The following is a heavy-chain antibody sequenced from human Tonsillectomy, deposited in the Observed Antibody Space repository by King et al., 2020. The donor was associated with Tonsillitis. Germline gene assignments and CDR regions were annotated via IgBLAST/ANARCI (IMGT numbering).Heavy chain of an antibody. V-gene: IGHV3-21*01. J-gene: IGHJ4*02. Sequence: GQLVQSGGGLVKPGGSLRLSCAASGFTFSSYNMNWVRQAPGKGLEWVSSISYSSSYIYYADSVKGRFTISRDNAKNSLSLQMNSLRAEDTAVYYCARDQDRGFDYWGQGTLVTVSS. D-gene: IGHD1-14*01. CDR1: GFTFSSYN. CDR3: ARDQDRGFDY. CDR2: ISYSSSYI.